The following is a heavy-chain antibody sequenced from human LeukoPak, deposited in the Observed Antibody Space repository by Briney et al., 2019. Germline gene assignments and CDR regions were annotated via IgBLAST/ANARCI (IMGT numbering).Heavy chain of an antibody. CDR3: ARDYGYNNDWFGAPFDY. CDR2: IKEDGGEK. D-gene: IGHD3-9*01. Sequence: SGGSLRLSCAASGFTFSSYWMTWVRQAPGKGLEWVASIKEDGGEKYNVDSVKGRFISSRDNAKNSLYLQMNSLTAEDTGVYYCARDYGYNNDWFGAPFDYWGQGTLVTVSS. J-gene: IGHJ4*02. CDR1: GFTFSSYW. V-gene: IGHV3-7*01.